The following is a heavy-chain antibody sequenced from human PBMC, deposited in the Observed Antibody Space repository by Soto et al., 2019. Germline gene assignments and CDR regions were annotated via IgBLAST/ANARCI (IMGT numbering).Heavy chain of an antibody. CDR1: GGSISSHD. J-gene: IGHJ6*02. V-gene: IGHV4-59*11. D-gene: IGHD6-6*01. CDR3: ARQRIAARFSPNCMAV. CDR2: IYYSGST. Sequence: QVQLQQSGPVLGKPSETLSLTCTVSGGSISSHDWSWILQPPGKGLEWIGYIYYSGSTNYNPSLKSRVTISVDTPTTRFSLKLSSVTAADTAVYSCARQRIAARFSPNCMAVWGHGTTVTVSS.